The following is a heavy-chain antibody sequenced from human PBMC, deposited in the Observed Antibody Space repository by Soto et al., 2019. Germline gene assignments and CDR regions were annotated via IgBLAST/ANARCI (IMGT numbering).Heavy chain of an antibody. CDR1: GLTFSGYG. V-gene: IGHV3-23*01. CDR2: ISGSGSTT. D-gene: IGHD4-4*01. J-gene: IGHJ4*02. CDR3: VTRSRGLQSSPPRLDS. Sequence: EVQLLESGGGLVQPGGSLRLSCAASGLTFSGYGMSWVRQAPGTGLEWVSAISGSGSTTYYADSVKGRFTISRDDSKNILFLQMNSLGAEDTAVYYCVTRSRGLQSSPPRLDSWGQGTLVTVSS.